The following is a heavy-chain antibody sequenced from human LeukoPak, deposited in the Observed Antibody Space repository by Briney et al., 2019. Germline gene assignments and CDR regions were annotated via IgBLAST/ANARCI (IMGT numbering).Heavy chain of an antibody. CDR3: AREGSGRMILAPPSGFPP. J-gene: IGHJ5*02. V-gene: IGHV1-18*01. Sequence: ASVKVSCKASGYTFTSYGISWVRQAPGQGLEWMGWISAYNGNTNYAQKLQGRVTMTTDTSTSTAYMELRSLRSDDTAVYYCAREGSGRMILAPPSGFPPGAKGTLVTV. D-gene: IGHD3-22*01. CDR2: ISAYNGNT. CDR1: GYTFTSYG.